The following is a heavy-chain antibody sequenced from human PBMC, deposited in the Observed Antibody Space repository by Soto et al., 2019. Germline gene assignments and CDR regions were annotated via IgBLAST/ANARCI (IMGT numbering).Heavy chain of an antibody. CDR2: IYWDDDK. Sequence: QITLKESGPPLVKPTQPLTLTCTFSGFSLSTSGVGVGWIRQPPGKALQWLALIYWDDDKRHSPSLKSRLPITKDTSKNPVALTTAHMDPVDPATYFCAHLPAAGLYYFDYWGQGTLVTVSS. D-gene: IGHD6-13*01. CDR3: AHLPAAGLYYFDY. CDR1: GFSLSTSGVG. J-gene: IGHJ4*02. V-gene: IGHV2-5*02.